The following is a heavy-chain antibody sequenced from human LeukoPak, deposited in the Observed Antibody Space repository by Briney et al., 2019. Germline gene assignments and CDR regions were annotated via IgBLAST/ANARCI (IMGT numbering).Heavy chain of an antibody. J-gene: IGHJ4*02. Sequence: PGGSLRPSCTASGFAFSDYDMNWVGLAPGTGLEWVSSISGRSSHMYYTDSARGRFTISRDNAKNSLYLQMNSLRAEDTAAYYCARAFPPLRTSAAGDFWGQGTLVTVSS. D-gene: IGHD6-25*01. V-gene: IGHV3-21*06. CDR1: GFAFSDYD. CDR2: ISGRSSHM. CDR3: ARAFPPLRTSAAGDF.